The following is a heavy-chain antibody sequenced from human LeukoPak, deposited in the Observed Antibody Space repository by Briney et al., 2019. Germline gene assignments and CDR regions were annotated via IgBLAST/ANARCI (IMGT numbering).Heavy chain of an antibody. CDR2: ITNSGRST. Sequence: GGSLRLSCEASGFSFSNYFISWIRQAPGKGLEWVGYITNSGRSTSYADAVKGRFTISGDNAKKSVYLEMTDLRVEDNAVYYCAREASGNYYVFDSWGQGTLVTVSS. V-gene: IGHV3-11*04. J-gene: IGHJ5*01. CDR3: AREASGNYYVFDS. D-gene: IGHD1-26*01. CDR1: GFSFSNYF.